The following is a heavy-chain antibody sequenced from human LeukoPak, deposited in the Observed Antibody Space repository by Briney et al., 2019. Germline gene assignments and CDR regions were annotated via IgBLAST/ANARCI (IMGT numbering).Heavy chain of an antibody. V-gene: IGHV3-30-3*01. Sequence: PGGSLRLSCAASGFTFSNYAMHWVRQAPGKGLEWVAVISYDGSNKYYADSVKGRFTISRDNSKNTLYLQMNSLRAEDTAVYYCARDRWNYYDSSGYALGYWGQGTLVTVSS. CDR3: ARDRWNYYDSSGYALGY. CDR2: ISYDGSNK. J-gene: IGHJ4*02. CDR1: GFTFSNYA. D-gene: IGHD3-22*01.